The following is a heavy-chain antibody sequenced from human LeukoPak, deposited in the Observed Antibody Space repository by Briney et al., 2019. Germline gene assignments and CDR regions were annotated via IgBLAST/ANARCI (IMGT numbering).Heavy chain of an antibody. J-gene: IGHJ4*02. CDR3: ARGKATTKDY. CDR1: GGSFSGYF. Sequence: PSETLSLTCAVYGGSFSGYFWSWIRQPPGKGLEWIGEINHSGGTNYNPSLKSRVTISVDTSKSQLSLKLSSVTAADTAVYYCARGKATTKDYWGQGTLVTVSS. V-gene: IGHV4-34*01. D-gene: IGHD5-24*01. CDR2: INHSGGT.